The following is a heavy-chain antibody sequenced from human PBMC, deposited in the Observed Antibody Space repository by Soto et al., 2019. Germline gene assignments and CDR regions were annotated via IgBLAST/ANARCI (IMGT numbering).Heavy chain of an antibody. V-gene: IGHV4-31*03. D-gene: IGHD1-1*01. CDR1: GYSISNGGYY. Sequence: SETLSLTCTVSGYSISNGGYYWSWIRRRPGEGLEWLGYIYYSGSTYYNPSLKSRPSISVDTSKNQFSLKVNSVTAADTAVYYCARTTDAFDIWGQGTMVTVSS. CDR3: ARTTDAFDI. CDR2: IYYSGST. J-gene: IGHJ3*02.